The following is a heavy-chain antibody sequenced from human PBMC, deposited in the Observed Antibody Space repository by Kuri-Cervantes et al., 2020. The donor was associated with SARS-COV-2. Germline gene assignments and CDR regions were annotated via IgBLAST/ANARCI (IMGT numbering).Heavy chain of an antibody. Sequence: GGPLRPSCAASGFTFDDYTMHWVRRAPGKGREWVAVISYDGKKKKCIGSGKGRFTIPRDNSQNTVYLRMTNLRSEDTAMYYCAKDYFGVHDFWGQGTLVTVSS. CDR3: AKDYFGVHDF. J-gene: IGHJ4*02. V-gene: IGHV3-30*18. CDR1: GFTFDDYT. D-gene: IGHD2-21*01. CDR2: ISYDGKKK.